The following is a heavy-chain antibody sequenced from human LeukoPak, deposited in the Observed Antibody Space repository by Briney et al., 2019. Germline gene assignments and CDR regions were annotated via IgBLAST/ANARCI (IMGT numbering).Heavy chain of an antibody. Sequence: GGSLRLSCAASGFTFSSYSMTWVRQAPGKGLEWVANIKEDGSEKYYVDSVKGRFTISRDNAKNSLYLQMDSLRVEDTAVYYCARDDRSDDDAYDMWGQGTMVTVSS. CDR3: ARDDRSDDDAYDM. CDR2: IKEDGSEK. J-gene: IGHJ3*02. CDR1: GFTFSSYS. V-gene: IGHV3-7*01.